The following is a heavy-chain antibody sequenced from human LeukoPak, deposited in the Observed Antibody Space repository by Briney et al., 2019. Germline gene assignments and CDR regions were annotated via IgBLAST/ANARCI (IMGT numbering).Heavy chain of an antibody. J-gene: IGHJ4*02. D-gene: IGHD3-10*01. CDR1: GGSISSGDYY. CDR2: IYYSGST. CDR3: ASESRVWFGELFV. Sequence: SQTLSLTCTVSGGSISSGDYYWSWIRQPPGKGLEWIGYIYYSGSTYYNPSLKSRVTISVDTSKNQFSLKLSSVTAADTAVYYCASESRVWFGELFVWGQGTLVTVSS. V-gene: IGHV4-30-4*01.